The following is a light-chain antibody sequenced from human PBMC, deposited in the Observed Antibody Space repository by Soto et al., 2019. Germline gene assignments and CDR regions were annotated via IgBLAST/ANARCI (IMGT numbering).Light chain of an antibody. CDR3: QQRSNWPPIT. CDR1: QSVSSSY. Sequence: EIVLTQSPGTLSLSPWERATLSCRASQSVSSSYLAWYQQKPGQAPRLLIYDASNRATGIPARFSGSGSGTAFTLTISSLEPEDFAVYYCQQRSNWPPITFGQGTRLEIK. J-gene: IGKJ5*01. V-gene: IGKV3-11*01. CDR2: DAS.